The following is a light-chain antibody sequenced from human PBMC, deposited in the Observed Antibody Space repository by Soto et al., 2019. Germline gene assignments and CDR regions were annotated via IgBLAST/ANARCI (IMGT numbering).Light chain of an antibody. CDR2: DAS. Sequence: EIVLTQSPGTLSLSPGERATLSCRASQSVTSTHLAWYQQKPGQAPRLLIYDASTRATGIPDRFSGSGSGTDFNLNISRLEPEDFAVYCCQQFDGSLWTFGPGTKVEIK. CDR3: QQFDGSLWT. CDR1: QSVTSTH. V-gene: IGKV3-20*01. J-gene: IGKJ1*01.